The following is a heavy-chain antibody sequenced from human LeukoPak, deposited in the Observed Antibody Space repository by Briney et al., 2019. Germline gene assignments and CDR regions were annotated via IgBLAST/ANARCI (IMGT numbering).Heavy chain of an antibody. CDR2: ISSSSTYI. V-gene: IGHV3-21*01. CDR3: ARVGSWDTFDV. J-gene: IGHJ3*01. Sequence: GGSLRLSCAASGFTFSSYRMNWVRQAPGKGLEWVSSISSSSTYIYYADSVKGRFTISRDNAKNTLYLQMNSLRAEGEAVYHSARVGSWDTFDVWGQGTMVTVSS. CDR1: GFTFSSYR. D-gene: IGHD3-10*01.